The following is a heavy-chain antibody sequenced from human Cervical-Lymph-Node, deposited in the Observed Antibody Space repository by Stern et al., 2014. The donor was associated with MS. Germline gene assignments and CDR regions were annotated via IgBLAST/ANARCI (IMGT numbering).Heavy chain of an antibody. CDR2: IYYTGST. J-gene: IGHJ4*02. V-gene: IGHV4-59*01. CDR1: GDSISGYY. CDR3: AKYVRGDNLYYLDY. D-gene: IGHD3-10*01. Sequence: QVQLQESGPGLVRPSETLSLTCTVSGDSISGYYWSWIRQPPGKGLEWIGYIYYTGSTNYTPSLNSRVTMSLDTSKNQFSLRLSSVTAADTAVYYCAKYVRGDNLYYLDYWGQGALITVSS.